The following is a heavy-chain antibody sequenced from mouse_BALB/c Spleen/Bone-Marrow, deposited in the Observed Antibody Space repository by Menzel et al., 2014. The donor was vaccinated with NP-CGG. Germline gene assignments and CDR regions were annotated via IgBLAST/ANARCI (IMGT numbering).Heavy chain of an antibody. J-gene: IGHJ1*01. CDR2: INPYNGDS. D-gene: IGHD1-1*01. V-gene: IGHV1-20*02. CDR3: ARVTTDWYFDV. CDR1: GYSFTGYF. Sequence: VQLQQSGPELVKPGASVKISCKASGYSFTGYFMNWVIQSHGKSLEWIGRINPYNGDSFYNQKFKGKVTLTVDKSSSTAHMELRSLASEDSAVYYCARVTTDWYFDVWGAGTTVTVSS.